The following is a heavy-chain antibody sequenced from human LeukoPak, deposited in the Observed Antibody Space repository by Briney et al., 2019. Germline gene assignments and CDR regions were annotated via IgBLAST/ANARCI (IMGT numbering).Heavy chain of an antibody. D-gene: IGHD5-12*01. CDR2: IYYSGST. CDR1: GGSFSGYY. Sequence: SETLSLTCAVYGGSFSGYYWSWIRQPPGKGLEWIGYIYYSGSTNYNPSLKSRVTISVDTSKNQFSLKLSSVTAADTAVYYCARVSESLDIFYYYYGMDVWGQGTTVTVSS. CDR3: ARVSESLDIFYYYYGMDV. V-gene: IGHV4-59*01. J-gene: IGHJ6*02.